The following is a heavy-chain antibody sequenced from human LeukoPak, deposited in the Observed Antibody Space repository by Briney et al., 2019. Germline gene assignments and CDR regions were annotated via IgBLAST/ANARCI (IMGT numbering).Heavy chain of an antibody. J-gene: IGHJ4*02. D-gene: IGHD3-22*01. CDR2: ISSTGST. Sequence: KASQTLSLTCAVSGGSISSGGYSWSWIRQPPGKGLEWIGYISSTGSTYYNPSLKSRLSISLDTSKNQFSLKLSSVTAADTAVYYCARDEGYYYDSSGYYDYWGQGTLVTVSS. CDR3: ARDEGYYYDSSGYYDY. V-gene: IGHV4-30-4*07. CDR1: GGSISSGGYS.